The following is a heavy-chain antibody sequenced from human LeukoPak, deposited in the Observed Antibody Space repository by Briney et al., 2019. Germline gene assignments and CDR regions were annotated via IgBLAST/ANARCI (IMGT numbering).Heavy chain of an antibody. Sequence: KTSETLSLTCTVSGGSISSYYWSWIRQPPGKGLEWIGYISDTGSTNYKPSLKSRVTISVDTSKNHFSLKVSSVTAADTAVYYCARDDYYGSGGFDYWGQGTLVTVSS. D-gene: IGHD3-10*01. CDR3: ARDDYYGSGGFDY. J-gene: IGHJ4*02. V-gene: IGHV4-59*01. CDR2: ISDTGST. CDR1: GGSISSYY.